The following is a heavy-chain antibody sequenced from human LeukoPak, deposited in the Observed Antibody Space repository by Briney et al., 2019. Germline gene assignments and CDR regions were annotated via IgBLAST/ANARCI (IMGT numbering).Heavy chain of an antibody. V-gene: IGHV3-9*01. J-gene: IGHJ4*02. CDR2: ISWNSGSI. Sequence: GGSLRLSCAASGFTFDDYAMHWVRQAPGKGLEWVSGISWNSGSIGYADSVKGRFTISRDNAKNSLYLQMNSLRAEDTAVYYCASGRWWAQVGASNYFDYWGQGTLVTASS. CDR1: GFTFDDYA. CDR3: ASGRWWAQVGASNYFDY. D-gene: IGHD1-26*01.